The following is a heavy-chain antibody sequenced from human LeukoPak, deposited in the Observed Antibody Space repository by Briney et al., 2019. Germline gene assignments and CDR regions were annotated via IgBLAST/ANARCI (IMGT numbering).Heavy chain of an antibody. J-gene: IGHJ5*02. Sequence: SETLSLTCTVSGGSISSSSSYWGWIRQPPGKGLEWIGTVYYGGSTYYNPSLKSRVTISVDTSKNQFSLKLSSVTAADTALYFCARPNYYGSGSYYNGQNWFDPWGQGTLVTVSS. D-gene: IGHD3-10*01. V-gene: IGHV4-39*01. CDR2: VYYGGST. CDR3: ARPNYYGSGSYYNGQNWFDP. CDR1: GGSISSSSSY.